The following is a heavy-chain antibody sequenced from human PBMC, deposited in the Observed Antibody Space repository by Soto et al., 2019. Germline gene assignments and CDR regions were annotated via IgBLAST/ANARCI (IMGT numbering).Heavy chain of an antibody. CDR2: IYHSGST. D-gene: IGHD3-22*01. CDR1: GGSISSGGYS. Sequence: SETLSLTCAVSGGSISSGGYSWSWIRQPPGKGLEWIGYIYHSGSTYYNPSLKSRVTISVDRSKNQFSLKLSSVTAADTAVYYCARGRPYYDSSGYFTAVFDYWGQGTLVTVSS. J-gene: IGHJ4*02. V-gene: IGHV4-30-2*01. CDR3: ARGRPYYDSSGYFTAVFDY.